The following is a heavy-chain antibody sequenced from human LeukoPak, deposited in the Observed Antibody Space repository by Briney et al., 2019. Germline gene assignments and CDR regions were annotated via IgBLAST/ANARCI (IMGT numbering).Heavy chain of an antibody. V-gene: IGHV4-39*07. J-gene: IGHJ5*02. CDR1: GGSISSGGYY. CDR2: IYYSGST. Sequence: SETLSLTCTVSGGSISSGGYYWSWIRQPPGKGLEWIGSIYYSGSTYYNPSLKSRVTISVDTSKNQFSLKLSSVTAADTAVYYCARDRGPDYYDSSGYHNWFDPWGQGTLVTVSS. D-gene: IGHD3-22*01. CDR3: ARDRGPDYYDSSGYHNWFDP.